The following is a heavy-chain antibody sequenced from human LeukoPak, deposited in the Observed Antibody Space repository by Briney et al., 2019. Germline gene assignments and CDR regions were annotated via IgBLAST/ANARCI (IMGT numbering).Heavy chain of an antibody. CDR2: TSSSSSYI. J-gene: IGHJ4*02. V-gene: IGHV3-21*01. D-gene: IGHD2-2*01. Sequence: GGSLRLSCAASGFTFSSYSMNWVRQAPGKGLEWVSSTSSSSSYIYYADSVKGRFTISRDNAKNSLYLQMNSLRAEDTAVYYCARGYEVVVPAAGYWGQGTLVTVSS. CDR1: GFTFSSYS. CDR3: ARGYEVVVPAAGY.